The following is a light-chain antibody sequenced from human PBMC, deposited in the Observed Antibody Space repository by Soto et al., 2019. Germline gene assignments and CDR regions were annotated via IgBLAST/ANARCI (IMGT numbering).Light chain of an antibody. CDR1: SSDVGGYNY. CDR3: SSYAGSSNV. V-gene: IGLV2-8*01. CDR2: EVN. Sequence: QSALTQPPSASGSPGQSVAISCTGTSSDVGGYNYVSWYQQHPGKAPKLMIYEVNKRPSGVPDRFSGSKSGNTASLTVSGLQAEDEADDYCSSYAGSSNVVGTWTKLTVL. J-gene: IGLJ1*01.